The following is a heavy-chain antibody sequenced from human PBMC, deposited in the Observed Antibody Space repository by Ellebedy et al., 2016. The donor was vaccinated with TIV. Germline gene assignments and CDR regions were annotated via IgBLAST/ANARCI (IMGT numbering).Heavy chain of an antibody. Sequence: AASVKVSCKVSGHTLNELSMQWVRQAPGQGLEWMGGFAFEVGEIIYAQQFQGRVIMTDDTATETAYMVLSGLRPDDTAVYYFLTDSGLIAAAGTFGMDVWGQGTLVTVPS. J-gene: IGHJ4*02. CDR1: GHTLNELS. D-gene: IGHD6-13*01. CDR3: LTDSGLIAAAGTFGMDV. V-gene: IGHV1-24*01. CDR2: FAFEVGEI.